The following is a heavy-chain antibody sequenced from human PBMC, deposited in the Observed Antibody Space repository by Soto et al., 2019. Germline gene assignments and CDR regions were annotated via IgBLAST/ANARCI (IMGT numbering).Heavy chain of an antibody. CDR1: GFPFSTTD. Sequence: GGSLRLSCEASGFPFSTTDMSWVRQAPGKGLEWVPTIDGSGGGTYYADFVKGRFTISRDNSKNTVYLQMTTLRVDDTAVYFCATAGNYRFDKWGLGTLVTVSS. J-gene: IGHJ4*02. CDR3: ATAGNYRFDK. V-gene: IGHV3-23*01. D-gene: IGHD1-1*01. CDR2: IDGSGGGT.